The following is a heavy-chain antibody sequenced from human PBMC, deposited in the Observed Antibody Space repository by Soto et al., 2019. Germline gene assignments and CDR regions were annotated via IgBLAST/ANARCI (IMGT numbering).Heavy chain of an antibody. V-gene: IGHV3-30-3*01. CDR2: ISYDGSNK. Sequence: QGQLVESGGGVVQPGRSLRLSCAASGFTFSNYAIHWVRQAPGKGLEWVAVISYDGSNKFYADSVRGRFTISRDNSKNTVNLQMNSLRAEDTAVYYCARVSGGYYYSGMDVWGQGTTVTVSS. D-gene: IGHD5-12*01. J-gene: IGHJ6*02. CDR1: GFTFSNYA. CDR3: ARVSGGYYYSGMDV.